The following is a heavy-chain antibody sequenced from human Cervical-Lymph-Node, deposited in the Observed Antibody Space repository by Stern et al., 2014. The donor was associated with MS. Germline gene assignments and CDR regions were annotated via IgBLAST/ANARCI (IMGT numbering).Heavy chain of an antibody. CDR3: AREVAGHRLGMMDV. CDR1: GYSFTSYY. Sequence: VQLVQSGAEVKKPGASVKVSCKASGYSFTSYYMHWVRQAPGQGLEWMGISNPSGGSTSLAQKFQGRVTMTRDTSTSTVYMELSSLRSEDTALYYCAREVAGHRLGMMDVWGQGTTVTVSS. V-gene: IGHV1-46*01. D-gene: IGHD6-19*01. J-gene: IGHJ6*02. CDR2: SNPSGGST.